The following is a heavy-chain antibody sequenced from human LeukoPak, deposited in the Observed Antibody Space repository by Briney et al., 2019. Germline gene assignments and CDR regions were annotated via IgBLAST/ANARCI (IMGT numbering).Heavy chain of an antibody. CDR1: GFTSSSYW. Sequence: GGSLRLSCAASGFTSSSYWMHWVRQAPGKGLVWVSRINSDGSSTSYADSVKGRFTISRDNAKNTLYLQMNSLRAEDTAVYYCARAFGYSSGWYDYWGQGTLVTVSS. CDR3: ARAFGYSSGWYDY. CDR2: INSDGSST. V-gene: IGHV3-74*01. J-gene: IGHJ4*02. D-gene: IGHD6-19*01.